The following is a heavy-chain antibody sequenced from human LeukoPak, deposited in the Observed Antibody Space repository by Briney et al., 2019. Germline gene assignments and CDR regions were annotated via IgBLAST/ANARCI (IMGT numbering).Heavy chain of an antibody. V-gene: IGHV1-69*13. CDR2: IIPIFGTA. CDR3: ARSYSSSWNFDY. D-gene: IGHD6-13*01. Sequence: SVKVSCKASGGTFSSYAISWVRQAPGQGLEWMGGIIPIFGTANYAQKFQGRVTITADESTSTAYTELSSLRSEDTAVYYCARSYSSSWNFDYWGQGTLVTVSS. CDR1: GGTFSSYA. J-gene: IGHJ4*02.